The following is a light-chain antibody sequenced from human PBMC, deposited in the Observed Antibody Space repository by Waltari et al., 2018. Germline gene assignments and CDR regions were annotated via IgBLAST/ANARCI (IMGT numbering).Light chain of an antibody. V-gene: IGKV4-1*01. CDR2: WAS. CDR3: QQYYSTPPT. CDR1: QNFFYGPNNKNY. J-gene: IGKJ2*01. Sequence: DVVMTQSPDSLAVSLGERATINCKSSQNFFYGPNNKNYFGWYQQKPGQPPKLLIYWASTRESGVPDRLSGSGSGTDFTLTISSLQAEDVAVYYCQQYYSTPPTFGQGTKLEIK.